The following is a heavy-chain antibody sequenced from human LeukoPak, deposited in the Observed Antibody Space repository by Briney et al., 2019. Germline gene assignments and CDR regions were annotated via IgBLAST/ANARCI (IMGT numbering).Heavy chain of an antibody. V-gene: IGHV1-2*02. CDR3: ARESSHSSSWYNYYYYGMDV. CDR2: INPNSGGT. CDR1: GYTFTGYY. D-gene: IGHD6-13*01. J-gene: IGHJ6*02. Sequence: GASVKVSCKASGYTFTGYYMHWVRPAPGQGLEWMGWINPNSGGTNYAQKFQGRVTMTRDTSISTAYMELSRLRYDDTAVYYCARESSHSSSWYNYYYYGMDVWGQGTTVTVSS.